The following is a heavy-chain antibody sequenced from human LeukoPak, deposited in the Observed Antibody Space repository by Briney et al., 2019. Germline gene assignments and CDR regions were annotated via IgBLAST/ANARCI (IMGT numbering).Heavy chain of an antibody. CDR2: IYYSGST. Sequence: SETLSLSCTVSGGSITSFYWSWILQPPGKELEWIGYIYYSGSTNYNPSLKSRVTISIDTSKNQFSLKLSSVTAADTAVYYCAAQPDYWGQGTLVTVSS. V-gene: IGHV4-59*01. CDR1: GGSITSFY. CDR3: AAQPDY. J-gene: IGHJ4*02. D-gene: IGHD1-14*01.